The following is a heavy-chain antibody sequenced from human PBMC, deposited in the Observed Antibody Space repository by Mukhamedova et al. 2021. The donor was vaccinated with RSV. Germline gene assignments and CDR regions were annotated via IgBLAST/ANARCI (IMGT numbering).Heavy chain of an antibody. CDR3: TRVQWAGDAFDI. D-gene: IGHD1-26*01. J-gene: IGHJ3*02. CDR2: IRSKAYGGTT. V-gene: IGHV3-49*02. Sequence: ELEWVGFIRSKAYGGTTEYAASVKGRFTISRDDSKSIAYLQMNSLKTEDTAVYYCTRVQWAGDAFDIWGQGTMVTVPS.